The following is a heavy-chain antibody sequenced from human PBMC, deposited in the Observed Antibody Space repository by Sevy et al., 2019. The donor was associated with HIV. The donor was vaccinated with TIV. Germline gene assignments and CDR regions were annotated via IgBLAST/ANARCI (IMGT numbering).Heavy chain of an antibody. CDR2: IGYDGSNN. V-gene: IGHV3-30*02. J-gene: IGHJ5*02. D-gene: IGHD6-19*01. Sequence: GGSLRLSCAASGFTFSSYGMHWVRQAPGKGLEWVAFIGYDGSNNYYADSVEGRFIISRDNSKNTLYLQMNSLRAEDTAVYYCATLGIAVAGAFPWGQGTLVTVSS. CDR3: ATLGIAVAGAFP. CDR1: GFTFSSYG.